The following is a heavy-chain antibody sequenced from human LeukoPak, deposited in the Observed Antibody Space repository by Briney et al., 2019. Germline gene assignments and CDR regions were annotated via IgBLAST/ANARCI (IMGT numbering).Heavy chain of an antibody. D-gene: IGHD6-13*01. CDR2: ISSSSSTI. Sequence: GGSLRLSCAASGFTFSSYSMNWVRQAPGKGLEWVSYISSSSSTIYYADSVKGRFTISRDNAKNSLYLQMNSLKTEDTAVYYCTADLAAVGRGEFDYWGQGTLVTVSS. CDR1: GFTFSSYS. CDR3: TADLAAVGRGEFDY. V-gene: IGHV3-48*04. J-gene: IGHJ4*02.